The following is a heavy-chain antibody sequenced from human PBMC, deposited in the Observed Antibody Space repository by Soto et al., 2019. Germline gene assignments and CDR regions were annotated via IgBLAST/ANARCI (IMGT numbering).Heavy chain of an antibody. CDR2: ISGSGGST. CDR1: GFTFSSYA. V-gene: IGHV3-23*01. Sequence: GGSLRLSCAASGFTFSSYAMSWVRQAPGKGLEWVSAISGSGGSTYYADSVKGRFTISRDNSKNTLYLQINSLRAEDTAVYYCALLRFLEWLLLPDFFDYWGQGTLVTVSS. J-gene: IGHJ4*02. CDR3: ALLRFLEWLLLPDFFDY. D-gene: IGHD3-3*01.